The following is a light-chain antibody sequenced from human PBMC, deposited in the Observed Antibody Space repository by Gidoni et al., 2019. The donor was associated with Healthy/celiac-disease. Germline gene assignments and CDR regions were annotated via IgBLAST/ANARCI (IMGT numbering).Light chain of an antibody. J-gene: IGLJ3*02. Sequence: SYELTQPPSGSVSPGQTARITCSGDALPKQYAYWYQQKPGQAPVRVIFKDSERPSGIPERFSGSSSGTTVTLTISGVQAEDEADYYCQSADSSGTWVFGGGTKLTVL. CDR1: ALPKQY. V-gene: IGLV3-25*03. CDR2: KDS. CDR3: QSADSSGTWV.